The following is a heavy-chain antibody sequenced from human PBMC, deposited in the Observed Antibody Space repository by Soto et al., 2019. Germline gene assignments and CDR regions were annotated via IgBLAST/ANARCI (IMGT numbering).Heavy chain of an antibody. CDR1: GFVFADYG. CDR2: ISFDGTNK. D-gene: IGHD2-8*01. J-gene: IGHJ6*02. CDR3: AKDTLYPVVSYFYYGLDV. Sequence: LRLSCAASGFVFADYGVHWVRQAPGKGLEWVAVISFDGTNKFYADSVKGRFTISRDNSNNTLYLQMSSLRTEDTAVYYCAKDTLYPVVSYFYYGLDVWGQGTTVTVSS. V-gene: IGHV3-30*18.